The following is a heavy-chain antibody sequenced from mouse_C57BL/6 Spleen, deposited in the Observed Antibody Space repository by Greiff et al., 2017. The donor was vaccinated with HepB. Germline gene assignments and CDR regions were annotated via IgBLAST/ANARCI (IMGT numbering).Heavy chain of an antibody. CDR2: IDPSDSYT. V-gene: IGHV1-69*01. CDR3: AREGQLRL. CDR1: GYTFTSYW. Sequence: QVQLQQPGAELVMPGASVKLSCKASGYTFTSYWMHWVKQRPGQGLEWIGEIDPSDSYTNYNQKFKGKSTLTVDKSSSTAYMQLSSLTSEDSAVYYCAREGQLRLWGQGTLVTVSA. J-gene: IGHJ3*01. D-gene: IGHD3-2*02.